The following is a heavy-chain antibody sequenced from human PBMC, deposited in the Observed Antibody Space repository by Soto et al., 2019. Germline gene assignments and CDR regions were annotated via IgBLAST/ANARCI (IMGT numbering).Heavy chain of an antibody. J-gene: IGHJ4*01. V-gene: IGHV3-74*01. CDR2: IDHEGIGT. Sequence: PGWSLRLSCAASVFTFMNYWMHWVRQVPGRGLVWVSRIDHEGIGTSYADSVKGRFTISRDNAKNMVYLEMNGLRAEDTAVYYCGSAFEYWGHGTLVTVSS. CDR3: GSAFEY. CDR1: VFTFMNYW.